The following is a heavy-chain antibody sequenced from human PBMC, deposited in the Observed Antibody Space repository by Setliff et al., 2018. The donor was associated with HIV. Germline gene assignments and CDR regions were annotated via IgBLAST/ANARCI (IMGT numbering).Heavy chain of an antibody. CDR1: GYAFSTYD. V-gene: IGHV1-8*02. D-gene: IGHD2-15*01. CDR3: AIRREVVAAATTRRGLDI. Sequence: ASVKVSCKASGYAFSTYDINWVRQATGRGLEWMGWMNPNSENTGYAQQFQGRTTMTRNSSISTAYMDLSSLRSEDTAVYYCAIRREVVAAATTRRGLDIWGQGTMVTVSS. CDR2: MNPNSENT. J-gene: IGHJ3*02.